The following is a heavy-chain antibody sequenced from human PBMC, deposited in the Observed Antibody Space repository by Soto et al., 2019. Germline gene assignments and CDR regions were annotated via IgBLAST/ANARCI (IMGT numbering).Heavy chain of an antibody. CDR3: ARGYYTSWYWFDR. CDR2: IYYRWST. Sequence: QVQLQESGPGLVKPSETLSLTCTVSVSGGSVSTGVHYWSWIRQPPGKGLEWIGYIYYRWSTNYNPSLKSRVTISVDTSKNQFSLKLTSVTAADTAVYYCARGYYTSWYWFDRWGRGTLVTVSS. J-gene: IGHJ2*01. CDR1: GGSVSTGVHY. D-gene: IGHD6-13*01. V-gene: IGHV4-61*08.